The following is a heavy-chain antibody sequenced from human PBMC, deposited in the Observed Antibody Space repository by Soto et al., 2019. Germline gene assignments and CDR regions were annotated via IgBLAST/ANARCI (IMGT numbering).Heavy chain of an antibody. J-gene: IGHJ4*01. CDR3: VRDRDIYRDMVHADL. D-gene: IGHD5-18*01. CDR1: GFAFSVTC. CDR2: MCSHSDDT. V-gene: IGHV3-11*06. Sequence: PGGSLRLSCAASGFAFSVTCMSWIRQAPGKGLEWVSHMCSHSDDTKYADSVRGRFTISADNAENSVFLQMNSLRDEDTAVYFCVRDRDIYRDMVHADLWGQGTLVTVSS.